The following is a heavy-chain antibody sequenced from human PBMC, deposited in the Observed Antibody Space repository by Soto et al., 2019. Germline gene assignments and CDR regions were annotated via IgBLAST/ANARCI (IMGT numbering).Heavy chain of an antibody. D-gene: IGHD3-22*01. CDR1: GGSISSYY. J-gene: IGHJ4*02. CDR2: IYYSGST. V-gene: IGHV4-59*01. Sequence: SETLSLTCTVSGGSISSYYWSWIRQPPGKGLEWIGYIYYSGSTNYNPSLKSRVTISVDTSKNQFSLKLSSVTAADTAVYYCARMYYFDSSGYEALDYWGQGTLVTVS. CDR3: ARMYYFDSSGYEALDY.